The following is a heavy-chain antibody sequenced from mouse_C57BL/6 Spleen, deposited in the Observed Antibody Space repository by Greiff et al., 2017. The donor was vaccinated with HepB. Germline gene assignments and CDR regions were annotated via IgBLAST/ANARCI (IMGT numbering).Heavy chain of an antibody. V-gene: IGHV1-61*01. J-gene: IGHJ4*01. CDR1: GYTFTSYW. Sequence: VQLQQPGAELVRPGSSVKLSCKASGYTFTSYWMDWVKQRPGQGLEWIGNIYPSDSETHYNQKFKDKATLTVYKSSSTAYMQLSSLTSEDSAVYYCAREGDYYGSSYEKYYAMDYWGQGTSVTVSS. CDR3: AREGDYYGSSYEKYYAMDY. CDR2: IYPSDSET. D-gene: IGHD1-1*01.